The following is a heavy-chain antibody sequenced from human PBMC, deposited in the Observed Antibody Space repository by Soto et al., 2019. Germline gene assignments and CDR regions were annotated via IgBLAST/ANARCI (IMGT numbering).Heavy chain of an antibody. D-gene: IGHD3-22*01. CDR1: GYSFTSYW. CDR3: ARHPYYYDSSGSDFDY. CDR2: IDPSDSYT. J-gene: IGHJ4*02. Sequence: GESLKISCKGSGYSFTSYWISWVRQMPGKGLEWMGRIDPSDSYTNYSPSFQGHVTISADKSISTAYLQWSSLKASDTAMYYCARHPYYYDSSGSDFDYWGQGTLVTVSS. V-gene: IGHV5-10-1*01.